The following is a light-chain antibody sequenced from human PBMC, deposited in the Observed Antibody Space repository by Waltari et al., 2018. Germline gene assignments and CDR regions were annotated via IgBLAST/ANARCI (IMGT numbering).Light chain of an antibody. CDR1: SSDVGGYNY. V-gene: IGLV2-14*01. Sequence: QSALPQPASVSGSPGQSITISCTGTSSDVGGYNYFSWYQQHPGKAPKLMIYDVSKRPSGVSNRFSGSKSGNTASLTISGLQAEDEADYYCSSYTSSSTLYVFGTGTKVTVL. J-gene: IGLJ1*01. CDR3: SSYTSSSTLYV. CDR2: DVS.